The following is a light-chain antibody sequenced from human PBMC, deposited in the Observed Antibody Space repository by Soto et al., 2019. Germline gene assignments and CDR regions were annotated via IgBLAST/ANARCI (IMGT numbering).Light chain of an antibody. V-gene: IGKV3-11*01. J-gene: IGKJ4*01. Sequence: EIVLTQSPATLSLSPGERATLSCRASQSVSSYLAWYQQKPGQAPRLLIYDASNRATGIPARFSGSGSGTDFTLTISSLEPEDYAVYYCHHRSKSPTFGGGTKVEIK. CDR3: HHRSKSPT. CDR2: DAS. CDR1: QSVSSY.